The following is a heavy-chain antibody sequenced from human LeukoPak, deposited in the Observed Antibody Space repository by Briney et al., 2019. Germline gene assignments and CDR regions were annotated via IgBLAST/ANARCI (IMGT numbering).Heavy chain of an antibody. CDR3: ARDWGGNYYDSSGYYCIDY. J-gene: IGHJ4*02. CDR2: ISAYNGNT. V-gene: IGHV1-18*01. D-gene: IGHD3-22*01. CDR1: GYTFTSYA. Sequence: RASVKVSCKASGYTFTSYAMHWVRQAPGQGLEWMGWISAYNGNTNYAQKLQGRVTMTTDTSTSTAYMELRSLRSDDTAVYYCARDWGGNYYDSSGYYCIDYWGQGTLVTVSS.